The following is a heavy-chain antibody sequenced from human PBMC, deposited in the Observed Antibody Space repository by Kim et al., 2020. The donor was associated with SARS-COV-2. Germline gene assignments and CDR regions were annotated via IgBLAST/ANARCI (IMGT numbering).Heavy chain of an antibody. Sequence: GGSLRLSCAASGFTFSSYEMNWVRQAPGKGLEWVSYISSSGSTIYYADSVKGRFTISRDNAKNSLYLQMNSLRAEDTAVYYCARGVPYSSGRTGDYWGQGTLVTVSS. D-gene: IGHD6-19*01. V-gene: IGHV3-48*03. CDR2: ISSSGSTI. CDR3: ARGVPYSSGRTGDY. CDR1: GFTFSSYE. J-gene: IGHJ4*02.